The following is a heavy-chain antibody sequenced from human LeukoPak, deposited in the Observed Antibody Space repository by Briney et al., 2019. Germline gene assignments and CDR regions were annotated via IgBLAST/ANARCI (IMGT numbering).Heavy chain of an antibody. J-gene: IGHJ6*03. CDR3: AKDSSGGYYYMDV. CDR1: GFTFSSYS. Sequence: TGGSLRLSCAASGFTFSSYSMNWVRQAPGKGLEWVSSISSSSSYIYYADSVKGRFTISRDNSKNTLYLQMDGLRAEDTAVYYCAKDSSGGYYYMDVWGKGTTVTVSS. CDR2: ISSSSSYI. D-gene: IGHD6-6*01. V-gene: IGHV3-21*04.